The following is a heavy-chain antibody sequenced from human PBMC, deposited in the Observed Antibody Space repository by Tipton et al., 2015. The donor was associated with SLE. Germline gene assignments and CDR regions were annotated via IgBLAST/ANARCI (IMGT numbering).Heavy chain of an antibody. D-gene: IGHD6-13*01. CDR3: ARSRVERSIAAAGSPYYMDV. CDR2: IRSSSSTI. J-gene: IGHJ6*03. V-gene: IGHV3-48*01. Sequence: SLRLSCAASGFTFSSYSMNWVRQAPGKGLEWVSYIRSSSSTIYYTDSVKGRFTISRENAKKSLYLQMNSLRAEDTAVYYCARSRVERSIAAAGSPYYMDVWGKGTTVTVSS. CDR1: GFTFSSYS.